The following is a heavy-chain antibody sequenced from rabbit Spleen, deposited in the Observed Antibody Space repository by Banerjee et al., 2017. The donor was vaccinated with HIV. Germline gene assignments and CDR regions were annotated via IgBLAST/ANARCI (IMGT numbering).Heavy chain of an antibody. V-gene: IGHV1S40*01. CDR1: GVSFSDKDV. CDR2: INTVTGKS. Sequence: QSLEESGGGLVQPEGSLTLTCKASGVSFSDKDVMCWVRQAPGKGLEWIACINTVTGKSVYASWAKGRFIMSRTSSTTVTLQVTSLTAADTATYFCTRDDGSGHYIDGYFNLWGQGTLVTVS. J-gene: IGHJ4*01. CDR3: TRDDGSGHYIDGYFNL. D-gene: IGHD1-1*01.